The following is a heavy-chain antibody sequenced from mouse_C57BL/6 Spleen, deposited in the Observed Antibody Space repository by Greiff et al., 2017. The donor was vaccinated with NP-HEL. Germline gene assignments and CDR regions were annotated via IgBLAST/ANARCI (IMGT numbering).Heavy chain of an antibody. CDR3: ARLEDI. V-gene: IGHV2-9*02. CDR1: GFSLTSDG. CDR2: IWAGGST. Sequence: QVQRKESGPGLVAPSQSLSITWTVTGFSLTSDGVHWVRQPPGKGLEWLGVIWAGGSTNYNSALMSRLSISKDNSKSQVFLKMNSLQTDDTAMYYCARLEDIWGQGTTLTVSS. D-gene: IGHD1-3*01. J-gene: IGHJ2*01.